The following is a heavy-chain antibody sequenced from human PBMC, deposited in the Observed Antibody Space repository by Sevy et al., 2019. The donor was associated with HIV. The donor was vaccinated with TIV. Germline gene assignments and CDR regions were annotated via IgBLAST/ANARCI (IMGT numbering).Heavy chain of an antibody. CDR3: AREGRYTDQGMDV. Sequence: GGSLRLSCAASRFTFNIFSINWVRQAPGKGLEWVSYISSSTIYYADSVKGRFTISRDNAKNSLSLQMNSLRAEDTAVYYCAREGRYTDQGMDVWGHGTTVTVSS. J-gene: IGHJ6*02. CDR2: ISSSTI. D-gene: IGHD3-10*01. CDR1: RFTFNIFS. V-gene: IGHV3-48*01.